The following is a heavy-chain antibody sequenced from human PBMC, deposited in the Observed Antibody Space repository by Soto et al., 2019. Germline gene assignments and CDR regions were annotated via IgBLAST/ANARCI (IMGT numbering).Heavy chain of an antibody. D-gene: IGHD6-13*01. Sequence: GASVKVSCKASGGTFSSYAISWVRQAPGQGLEWMGGIIPIFGTANYAQKFQGRVTITADESTGTAYMELSSLRSEDTAVYYCARGSIAAALTPFDYWGQGTLVTVPQ. CDR3: ARGSIAAALTPFDY. CDR1: GGTFSSYA. V-gene: IGHV1-69*13. CDR2: IIPIFGTA. J-gene: IGHJ4*02.